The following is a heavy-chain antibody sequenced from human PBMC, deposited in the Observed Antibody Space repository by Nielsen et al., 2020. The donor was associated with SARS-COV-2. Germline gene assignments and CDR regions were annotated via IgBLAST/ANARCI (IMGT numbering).Heavy chain of an antibody. CDR2: IPGSSSVT. V-gene: IGHV3-48*03. D-gene: IGHD3-10*01. J-gene: IGHJ5*02. CDR1: GFIFNNYE. Sequence: GESLKISCAASGFIFNNYEMIWVRQAPGKGLEWVSYIPGSSSVTYFADSVKGRFTMSRDNAKNSMDLQMNNLRAEDSAIYYCARINYYGSGSYPEDPWCQGTLVTVSS. CDR3: ARINYYGSGSYPEDP.